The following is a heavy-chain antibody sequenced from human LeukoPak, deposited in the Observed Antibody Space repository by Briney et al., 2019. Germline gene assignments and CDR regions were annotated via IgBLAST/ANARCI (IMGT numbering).Heavy chain of an antibody. CDR2: IYYSGST. V-gene: IGHV4-59*08. Sequence: SETLSLTCTVSGGSISSYYWSWIRQPPGKGLEWIGYIYYSGSTYYNPSLKSRVTISVDTSKNQFSLKLSSVTAADTAVYYCATVAADGVDYWGQGTLVTVSS. J-gene: IGHJ4*02. CDR1: GGSISSYY. CDR3: ATVAADGVDY. D-gene: IGHD6-13*01.